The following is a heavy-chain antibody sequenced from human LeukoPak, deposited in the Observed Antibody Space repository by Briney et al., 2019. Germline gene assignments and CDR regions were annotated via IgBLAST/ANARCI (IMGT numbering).Heavy chain of an antibody. Sequence: ASVKVSCKASGYTFTGYYMHWVRQAPGQGLEWMGWINPNSGGTNYAQKFQGRVTMTRDTSISTAYMELSRLRSDDTAVYYCARDSLSTYYYDSSGYSLRYFQHWGQGTLVTVSS. CDR3: ARDSLSTYYYDSSGYSLRYFQH. D-gene: IGHD3-22*01. CDR2: INPNSGGT. J-gene: IGHJ1*01. CDR1: GYTFTGYY. V-gene: IGHV1-2*02.